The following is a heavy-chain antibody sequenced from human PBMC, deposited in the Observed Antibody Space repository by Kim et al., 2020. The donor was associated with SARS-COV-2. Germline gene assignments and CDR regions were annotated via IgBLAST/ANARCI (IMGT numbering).Heavy chain of an antibody. Sequence: YADSVKGRFTFSRDNSRNTVYLDMNSLIVEDTAVYFCAKGRHDYTYYFDYWGQGALVTVSS. J-gene: IGHJ4*02. V-gene: IGHV3-23*01. CDR3: AKGRHDYTYYFDY. D-gene: IGHD4-4*01.